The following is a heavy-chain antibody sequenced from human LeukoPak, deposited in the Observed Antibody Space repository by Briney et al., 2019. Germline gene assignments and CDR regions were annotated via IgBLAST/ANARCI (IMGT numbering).Heavy chain of an antibody. J-gene: IGHJ4*02. V-gene: IGHV1-24*01. CDR1: GYTLTELS. CDR3: ATRYGVAAADFDY. D-gene: IGHD6-13*01. Sequence: ASVKVSCKVCGYTLTELSMHWVRQAPGKRLEWMGGFDPEDGETIYAQKFQGRVTMTEDTSTDTAYMELSSLRSEDTAVYYCATRYGVAAADFDYWGQGTLVTVSS. CDR2: FDPEDGET.